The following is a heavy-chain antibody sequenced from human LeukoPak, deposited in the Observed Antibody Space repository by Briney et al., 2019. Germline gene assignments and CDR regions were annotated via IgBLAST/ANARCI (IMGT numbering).Heavy chain of an antibody. Sequence: PSETLSLTCTVSGGSISSSSYYWIWIRQHSGRGLEWLAYIYYTGITYYNPSLKSRVTISVDTSKNQFSLKLNSVTAADTAVYFCARVFSGRDPLESSYYHYYGMDVWGQGTTVTVSS. CDR3: ARVFSGRDPLESSYYHYYGMDV. V-gene: IGHV4-31*03. CDR2: IYYTGIT. CDR1: GGSISSSSYY. D-gene: IGHD2/OR15-2a*01. J-gene: IGHJ6*02.